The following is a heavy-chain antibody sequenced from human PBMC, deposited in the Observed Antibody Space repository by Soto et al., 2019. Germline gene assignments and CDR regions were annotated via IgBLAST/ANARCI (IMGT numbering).Heavy chain of an antibody. CDR3: VKDISGRGSYYYYYGMDV. CDR1: GFTFDDYA. V-gene: IGHV3-9*01. J-gene: IGHJ6*02. D-gene: IGHD3-16*01. Sequence: PWGSLRLSCAASGFTFDDYAMHWVRQAPGKGLEWVSGISWNSANMNYVDSVKARFTISRDNAKHSLSLQMNSLREEDTALYYCVKDISGRGSYYYYYGMDVWGQGTTVTVSS. CDR2: ISWNSANM.